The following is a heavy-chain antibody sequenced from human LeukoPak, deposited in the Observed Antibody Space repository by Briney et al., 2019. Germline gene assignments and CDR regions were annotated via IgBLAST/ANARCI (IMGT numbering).Heavy chain of an antibody. CDR2: INFNGGGK. V-gene: IGHV1-2*02. CDR3: ARQIVSGSMGCDF. J-gene: IGHJ4*02. CDR1: AYTFSGYY. Sequence: ASVKVSCKASAYTFSGYYIHWVRQAPGQGPEWMGWINFNGGGKIFAEKFQDRVTMARDTSISTAYMELSRMRSDDTAVYYCARQIVSGSMGCDFWGQGTLVTVSS. D-gene: IGHD2-21*01.